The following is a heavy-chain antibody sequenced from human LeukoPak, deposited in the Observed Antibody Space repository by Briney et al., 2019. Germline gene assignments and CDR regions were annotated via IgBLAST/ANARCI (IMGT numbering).Heavy chain of an antibody. CDR3: ARGRGRAYCSGGSCYGRGAFDI. D-gene: IGHD2-15*01. Sequence: SETLSLTCTVSGGSISSYYWSWIRQPAGKGLEWIGRIYTSGSTNYNPSLKSRVTISVDTSKNQFSLKLSSVTAADTAVYYCARGRGRAYCSGGSCYGRGAFDIWGQGTMVTVSS. J-gene: IGHJ3*02. CDR2: IYTSGST. CDR1: GGSISSYY. V-gene: IGHV4-4*07.